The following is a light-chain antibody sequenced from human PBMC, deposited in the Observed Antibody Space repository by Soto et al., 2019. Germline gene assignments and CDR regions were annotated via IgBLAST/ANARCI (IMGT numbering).Light chain of an antibody. CDR3: QQYNYYPPT. CDR1: QSIGNL. V-gene: IGKV1-5*01. CDR2: DAS. J-gene: IGKJ1*01. Sequence: IQMTQSPSPLSASVGDRVSITCRASQSIGNLLAWYQQKPGKAPKLLIHDASSLESGVPSRFSGSGSGTVFTLTISSLQPDDFATYYCQQYNYYPPTFGQGTKVDI.